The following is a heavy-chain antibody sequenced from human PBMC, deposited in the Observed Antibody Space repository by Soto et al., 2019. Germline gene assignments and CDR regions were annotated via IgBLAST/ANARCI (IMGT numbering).Heavy chain of an antibody. CDR1: GGSVSSGASH. J-gene: IGHJ4*02. CDR3: ARRAPDGTGHHYFDN. V-gene: IGHV4-61*08. Sequence: SETLSLTCIVSGGSVSSGASHWTWIRQSPGKGLQSIGYTSYSGPTDYNPSPKSRVPISVDTSKRQFSLKMTSVNAADTAVYICARRAPDGTGHHYFDNWGRGALVTVSS. CDR2: TSYSGPT. D-gene: IGHD2-8*02.